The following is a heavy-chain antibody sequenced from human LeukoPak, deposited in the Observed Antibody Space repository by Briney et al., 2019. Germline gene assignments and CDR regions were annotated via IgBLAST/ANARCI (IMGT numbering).Heavy chain of an antibody. CDR3: ARGRGEFDI. J-gene: IGHJ3*02. CDR1: GFTFSSYA. D-gene: IGHD3-10*01. V-gene: IGHV3-30-3*01. Sequence: GGSLRLSCAASGFTFSSYAMHWVRQAPGKGLEWVAVISYDGGNKYYADSVKGRFTISRDNSKNTLYLQMNSLRAEDTAVYYCARGRGEFDIWGQGTMVTVSS. CDR2: ISYDGGNK.